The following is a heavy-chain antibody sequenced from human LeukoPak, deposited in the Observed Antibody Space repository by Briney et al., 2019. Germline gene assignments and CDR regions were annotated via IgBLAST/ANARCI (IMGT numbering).Heavy chain of an antibody. CDR2: ISSSGGLT. Sequence: GGSLRLSCAASGFTFSNFAMNWVRQAPGKGLGWVTAISSSGGLTFYADSVKGRFTVSRDNSKSTLYLQMNSLRVEDTAVYYCAKVISGWYPFGDWGQGTLVTVSP. D-gene: IGHD6-19*01. CDR3: AKVISGWYPFGD. CDR1: GFTFSNFA. V-gene: IGHV3-23*01. J-gene: IGHJ4*02.